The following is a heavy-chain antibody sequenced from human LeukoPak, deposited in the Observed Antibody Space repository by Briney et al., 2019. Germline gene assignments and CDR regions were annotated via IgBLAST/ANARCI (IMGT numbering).Heavy chain of an antibody. J-gene: IGHJ4*02. D-gene: IGHD6-19*01. CDR2: ISYDGSNK. V-gene: IGHV3-30*04. CDR1: GFTFSTYT. CDR3: ARTSYSSGWSPFDY. Sequence: GGSLRLSCAASGFTFSTYTMHWVRQAPGKGLEGVAVISYDGSNKYYADSVKGRFTISRDNSKNTLYLQMNSLRAEDTAVYYCARTSYSSGWSPFDYWGQGTLVTVSS.